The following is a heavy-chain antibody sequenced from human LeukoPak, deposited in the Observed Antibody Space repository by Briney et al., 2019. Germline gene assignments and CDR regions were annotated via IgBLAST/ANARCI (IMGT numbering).Heavy chain of an antibody. Sequence: SETLSLTCTVSGYSISSGYYWGWIRQPPGKGLEWIGSIYHSGSTYYNPSLKSRVTISVDTSKNQFSLKLSSVTAADTAVYYCARDKFGGSFDPWGQGTLVTVSS. CDR1: GYSISSGYY. V-gene: IGHV4-38-2*02. CDR3: ARDKFGGSFDP. CDR2: IYHSGST. D-gene: IGHD3-16*01. J-gene: IGHJ5*02.